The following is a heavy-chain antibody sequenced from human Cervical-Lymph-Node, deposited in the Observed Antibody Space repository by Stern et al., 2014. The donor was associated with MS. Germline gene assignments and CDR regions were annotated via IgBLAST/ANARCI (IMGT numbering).Heavy chain of an antibody. J-gene: IGHJ3*01. V-gene: IGHV3-11*01. Sequence: VQLVQSGGGLVKPGGSLRLSCATSGFTFSGYGMSWIRLAPGKGLEWISYITRGDTSIHYAESVKGRFTISRDNAKNSLYLQMDSLRAEDTAVYYCAKRIVGDTGHAFDVWGQGTMVTVSS. D-gene: IGHD1-26*01. CDR1: GFTFSGYG. CDR3: AKRIVGDTGHAFDV. CDR2: ITRGDTSI.